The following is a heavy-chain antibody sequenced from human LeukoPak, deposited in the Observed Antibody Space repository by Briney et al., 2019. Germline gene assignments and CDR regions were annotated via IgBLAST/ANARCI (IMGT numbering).Heavy chain of an antibody. D-gene: IGHD6-13*01. Sequence: GGCLRLSCAASGFTFSSYAMHWVRQAPGRGLEWVAVISYDGSNKYYADSVKGRFTISRDDSKNTLYLQMNSLRAEDTAVYYCAREGQPYNWFDPWGQGTLVTVSS. CDR3: AREGQPYNWFDP. J-gene: IGHJ5*02. V-gene: IGHV3-30*01. CDR2: ISYDGSNK. CDR1: GFTFSSYA.